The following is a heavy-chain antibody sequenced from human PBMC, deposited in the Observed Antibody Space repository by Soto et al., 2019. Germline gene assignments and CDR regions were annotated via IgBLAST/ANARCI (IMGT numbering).Heavy chain of an antibody. Sequence: PGESLKISCRGSGYNFNSYWIAWVRQMPGKGLEWMGIIFPSGSDTRYSPSFRGQVTISVDRSISTAYLQWNSLKASDSATYYCARRVGSSWCYFDNWGQGTLVTVSS. CDR1: GYNFNSYW. D-gene: IGHD6-13*01. CDR3: ARRVGSSWCYFDN. V-gene: IGHV5-51*01. CDR2: IFPSGSDT. J-gene: IGHJ4*03.